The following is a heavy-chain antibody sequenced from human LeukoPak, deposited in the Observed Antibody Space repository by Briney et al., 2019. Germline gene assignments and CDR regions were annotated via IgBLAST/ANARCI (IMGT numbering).Heavy chain of an antibody. CDR3: AKVSPDTISDPYYYYYGMDV. D-gene: IGHD3-9*01. CDR1: GFTFSSYG. Sequence: GGSLRLSCAASGFTFSSYGMHWVRQAPGKGLEWVVVISYDGSNKYYADSVKGRFTISRDNSKNTLYLQMNSLRAEDTAVYYCAKVSPDTISDPYYYYYGMDVWGQGTTVTVSS. CDR2: ISYDGSNK. V-gene: IGHV3-30*18. J-gene: IGHJ6*02.